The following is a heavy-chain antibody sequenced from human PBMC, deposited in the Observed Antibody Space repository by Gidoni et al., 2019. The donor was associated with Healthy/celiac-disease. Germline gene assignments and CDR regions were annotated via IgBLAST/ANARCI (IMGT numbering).Heavy chain of an antibody. CDR1: GGTFSSYA. Sequence: QVQLVQSGAEVKKPGSSVKVSCKASGGTFSSYAISWVRQAPGQGLEWMGGIIPIVGTANYAQKFQGRVTITADESTSTAYMELSSLRSEDTAVYYCARGFRSVVVPAGSRGCDAFDIWGQGTMVTVSS. D-gene: IGHD2-2*01. CDR3: ARGFRSVVVPAGSRGCDAFDI. V-gene: IGHV1-69*01. CDR2: IIPIVGTA. J-gene: IGHJ3*02.